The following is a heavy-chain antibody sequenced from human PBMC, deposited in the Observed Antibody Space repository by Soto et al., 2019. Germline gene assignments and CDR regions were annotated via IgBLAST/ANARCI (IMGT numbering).Heavy chain of an antibody. CDR1: GYTFTGYY. V-gene: IGHV1-2*04. Sequence: QVQLVQSGAEVKKPGASVKVSCKASGYTFTGYYMHWVRQAPGQGLEWMGWINPNSGGTNYAQKFQGWVTMTRDTSISTAYMELSRLRSDDTAVYYCASSTYYYGSGSHYGMDVWGQGTTVTVSS. D-gene: IGHD3-10*01. CDR2: INPNSGGT. J-gene: IGHJ6*02. CDR3: ASSTYYYGSGSHYGMDV.